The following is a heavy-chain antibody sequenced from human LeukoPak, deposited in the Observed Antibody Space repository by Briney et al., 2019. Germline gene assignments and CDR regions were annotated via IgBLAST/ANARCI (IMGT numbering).Heavy chain of an antibody. Sequence: ASVKVSCKASGYTFTSYGISWVRQAPGQGLEWMGWISAYNGNKNYAQKLQGSVTITTDTSTSTAYMELRSMRSDDTAVYYCARGDSIAVAGTEDYWGQGTLVTVSS. CDR2: ISAYNGNK. CDR1: GYTFTSYG. J-gene: IGHJ4*02. D-gene: IGHD6-19*01. CDR3: ARGDSIAVAGTEDY. V-gene: IGHV1-18*01.